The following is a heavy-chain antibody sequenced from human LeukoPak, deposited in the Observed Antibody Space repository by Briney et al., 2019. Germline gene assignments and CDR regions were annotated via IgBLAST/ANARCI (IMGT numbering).Heavy chain of an antibody. CDR1: GGSTSGYY. Sequence: SETLSLTCTVSGGSTSGYYWTWIRQSAGKGLEWIGRINTSGTSNSNPSLKSRVTMSVDTSKNQISLNLTSVTAADTAVYYCARGYSHPDPWGQGTLVTVSS. CDR3: ARGYSHPDP. J-gene: IGHJ5*02. V-gene: IGHV4-4*07. CDR2: INTSGTS. D-gene: IGHD5-12*01.